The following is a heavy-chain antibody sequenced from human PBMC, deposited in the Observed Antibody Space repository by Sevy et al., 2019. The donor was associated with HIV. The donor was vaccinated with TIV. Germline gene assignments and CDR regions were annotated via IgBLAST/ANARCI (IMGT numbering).Heavy chain of an antibody. CDR1: GFTFSNYE. D-gene: IGHD3-22*01. CDR2: ITSSGCSI. Sequence: GGSLRLSCAASGFTFSNYEMNWVRQAPGKGLEWVSHITSSGCSIYYADSVKGRFTISRDNAKNSLYLQMNSLRVEDTAVYYCARNGGAYDTGFDPWGQGTLVTVSS. J-gene: IGHJ5*02. CDR3: ARNGGAYDTGFDP. V-gene: IGHV3-48*03.